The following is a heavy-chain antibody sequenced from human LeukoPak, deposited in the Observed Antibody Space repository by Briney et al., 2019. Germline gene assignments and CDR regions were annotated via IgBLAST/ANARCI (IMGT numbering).Heavy chain of an antibody. CDR3: ARHRSGWYRQKSWFDP. J-gene: IGHJ5*02. CDR2: IYYSGST. CDR1: GGSISSSSYY. V-gene: IGHV4-39*01. D-gene: IGHD6-19*01. Sequence: PSETLSLTCTVSGGSISSSSYYWGWIRQPPGKGLEWIGSIYYSGSTYYNPSLKSRVTISVDTSKNQFSLKLSSVTAADTAVYYCARHRSGWYRQKSWFDPWGQGTLVTVSS.